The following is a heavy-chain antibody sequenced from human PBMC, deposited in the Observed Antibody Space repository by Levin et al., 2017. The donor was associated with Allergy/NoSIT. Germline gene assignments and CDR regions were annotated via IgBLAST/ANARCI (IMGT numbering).Heavy chain of an antibody. CDR2: IYAGDSDT. D-gene: IGHD3-16*01. CDR3: AKLRRTAVRYDAFDV. Sequence: GESLKISCKGSGYSFSTCWIGWVRQKPGKGLEWMGIIYAGDSDTRYSPSFQGQATISVDKSISTAYLQWSSLKASDSAMYYCAKLRRTAVRYDAFDVWGQGTKVTVSS. CDR1: GYSFSTCW. V-gene: IGHV5-51*01. J-gene: IGHJ3*01.